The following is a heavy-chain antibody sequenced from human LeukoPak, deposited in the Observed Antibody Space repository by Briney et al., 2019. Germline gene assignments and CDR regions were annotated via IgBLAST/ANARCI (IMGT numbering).Heavy chain of an antibody. J-gene: IGHJ4*02. V-gene: IGHV1-69*06. CDR3: ARVGSGWSLGFDY. D-gene: IGHD6-19*01. CDR2: IIPIVGTA. Sequence: SVKVCCKASGGTFSSYAISWVRQAARQGLEWMGGIIPIVGTANYAQKFQGRVTITADKSTSTAYMELSSLRCEDTGVYYCARVGSGWSLGFDYWVQPTLASVCS. CDR1: GGTFSSYA.